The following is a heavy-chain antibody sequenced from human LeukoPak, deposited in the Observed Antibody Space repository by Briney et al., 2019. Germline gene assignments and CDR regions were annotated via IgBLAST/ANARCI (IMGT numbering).Heavy chain of an antibody. J-gene: IGHJ5*02. CDR2: IRYDGSNK. Sequence: PGGSLRLSCAAPGFTFSSYGMHWVRQAPGKGLEWVAFIRYDGSNKYYADSVKGRFTISRDNSKNTLYLQMNSLRAEDTAVYYCAKDLYSSGWPNWFDPWGQGTLVTVSS. CDR1: GFTFSSYG. CDR3: AKDLYSSGWPNWFDP. D-gene: IGHD6-19*01. V-gene: IGHV3-30*02.